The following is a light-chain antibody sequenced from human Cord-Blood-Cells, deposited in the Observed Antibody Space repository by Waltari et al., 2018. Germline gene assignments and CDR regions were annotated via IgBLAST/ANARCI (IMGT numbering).Light chain of an antibody. CDR2: EVS. CDR1: SSDVGGYNI. J-gene: IGLJ1*01. Sequence: QSALTQPPSASGSPGQSVTISCTGTSSDVGGYNIVSWYQQHPGKAPKLMIYEVSKRPSGVPDRFSGSKSGNTASLTVSGLQAEDEADYYCSSYAGSNSYVFGTGTKVTVL. CDR3: SSYAGSNSYV. V-gene: IGLV2-8*01.